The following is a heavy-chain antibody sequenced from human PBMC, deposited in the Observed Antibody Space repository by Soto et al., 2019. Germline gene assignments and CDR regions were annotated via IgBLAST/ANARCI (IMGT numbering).Heavy chain of an antibody. CDR2: ITGSSSYI. Sequence: DVQLVESGGGLVKPGGSLRLSCAASGFIFSSHNMNWVRQAPGKGLEWVSSITGSSSYIFYADSVKGRFTISRDNAKNTVYLQVNSLRAEDTGVYYCARLGASATGYGMDVWGHGTTVTVSS. CDR1: GFIFSSHN. V-gene: IGHV3-21*06. CDR3: ARLGASATGYGMDV. J-gene: IGHJ6*02. D-gene: IGHD3-9*01.